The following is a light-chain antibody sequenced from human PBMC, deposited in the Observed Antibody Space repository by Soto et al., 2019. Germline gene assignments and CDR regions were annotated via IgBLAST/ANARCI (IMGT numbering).Light chain of an antibody. CDR1: QGIRND. CDR2: TSS. J-gene: IGKJ2*01. CDR3: LQDYTYPYT. Sequence: AIQLTQSPASLSASVGDRVTITCRASQGIRNDLAWYQHKPGKAPTFLIYTSSDLQSGVPSRFSGSGSGTDFTLTISSLQPEDFATYYCLQDYTYPYTFGQGTKVDIK. V-gene: IGKV1-6*01.